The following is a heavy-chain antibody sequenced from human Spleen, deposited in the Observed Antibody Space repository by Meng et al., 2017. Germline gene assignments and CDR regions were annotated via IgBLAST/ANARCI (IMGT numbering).Heavy chain of an antibody. V-gene: IGHV4-34*01. CDR3: ARGPTTVAHDFDY. Sequence: QVQLQPWGPGPLKPSETLSLTCAVYGGSFSGYYWVWIRQPPGKGLEWIGEINHRGNTNYNSFLESRVTISVDTSQNSLSLKLSSVTAADSAVYYCARGPTTVAHDFDYWGQGTLVTVSS. D-gene: IGHD4-11*01. CDR1: GGSFSGYY. J-gene: IGHJ4*02. CDR2: INHRGNT.